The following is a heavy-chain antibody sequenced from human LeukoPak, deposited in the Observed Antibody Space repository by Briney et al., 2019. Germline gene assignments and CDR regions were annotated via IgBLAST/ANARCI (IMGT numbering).Heavy chain of an antibody. Sequence: PGGSLRLSCAASGFTFSSYSMNWVRQAPGKGLEWVSSISSSSSYIYYADSVKGRFTISRDNAKNSLYLQMNSLRAEDTAVYYCARDRMTYYDILTGDFDYWGQGTLVTVSS. V-gene: IGHV3-21*01. CDR2: ISSSSSYI. CDR3: ARDRMTYYDILTGDFDY. CDR1: GFTFSSYS. D-gene: IGHD3-9*01. J-gene: IGHJ4*02.